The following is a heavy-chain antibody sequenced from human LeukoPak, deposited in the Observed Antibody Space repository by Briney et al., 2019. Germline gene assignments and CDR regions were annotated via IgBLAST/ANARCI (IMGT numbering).Heavy chain of an antibody. J-gene: IGHJ3*02. Sequence: ASVKVSCKASGYTFIDYFIHWRRQTPGQGLKWLGWINPNSGVTRYAQKFQDRVTMTRDTAAYMELSSLKSDDTAVYYCVGAVSGTLGGAFDIWGQGTAVTVSS. CDR1: GYTFIDYF. V-gene: IGHV1-2*02. D-gene: IGHD1-7*01. CDR3: VGAVSGTLGGAFDI. CDR2: INPNSGVT.